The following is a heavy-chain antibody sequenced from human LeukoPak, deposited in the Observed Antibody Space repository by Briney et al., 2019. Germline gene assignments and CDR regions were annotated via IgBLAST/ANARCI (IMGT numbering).Heavy chain of an antibody. J-gene: IGHJ5*02. D-gene: IGHD1-26*01. CDR3: AATNRFDP. Sequence: PGGSLRLSCAASGFTFSDYWMSWVRQAPGKGLEWVANINQGGSEQFYVDSLKGRFTISRDNAKNSLFLQMNGLTVEDTAVYYCAATNRFDPWGQGTLVTVSS. CDR2: INQGGSEQ. CDR1: GFTFSDYW. V-gene: IGHV3-7*01.